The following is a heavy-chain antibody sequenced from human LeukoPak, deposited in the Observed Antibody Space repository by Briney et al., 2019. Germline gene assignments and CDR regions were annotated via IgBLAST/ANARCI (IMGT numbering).Heavy chain of an antibody. J-gene: IGHJ5*02. Sequence: SETLSLTCAVYGGSFSGYYWSWIRQPPGKGLEWIGEINHSGSTNYNPSLKSRVTISVDTSKNQFSLKLSSVTAADTAVYYCARTYYDFWSGYHRSYNWFDPWGQGTLVTVSS. CDR3: ARTYYDFWSGYHRSYNWFDP. V-gene: IGHV4-34*01. D-gene: IGHD3-3*01. CDR1: GGSFSGYY. CDR2: INHSGST.